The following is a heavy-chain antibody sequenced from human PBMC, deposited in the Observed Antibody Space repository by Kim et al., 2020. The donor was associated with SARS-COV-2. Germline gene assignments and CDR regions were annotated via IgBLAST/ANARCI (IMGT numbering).Heavy chain of an antibody. Sequence: ASVKVSCKASGYTFTDYYIQWVRQAPGQGLEWLGWISPNSAGTNYAQKFQGRVTMTRDTSISTVYMELSSLRSDDTAVYYCARDPWFGELAPDSWGQGTLVTVSS. CDR2: ISPNSAGT. V-gene: IGHV1-2*02. CDR3: ARDPWFGELAPDS. J-gene: IGHJ4*02. D-gene: IGHD3-10*01. CDR1: GYTFTDYY.